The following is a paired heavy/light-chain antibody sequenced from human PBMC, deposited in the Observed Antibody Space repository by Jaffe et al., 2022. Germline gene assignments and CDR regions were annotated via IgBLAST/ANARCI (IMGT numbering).Heavy chain of an antibody. CDR1: GFTFSSYA. CDR3: AKDLGRFLEWLLPRGDWFDP. Sequence: EVQLLESGGGLVQPGGSLRLSCAASGFTFSSYAMSWVRQAPGKGLEWVSAISGSGGSTYYADSVKGRFTISRDNSKNTLYLQMNSLRAEDTAVYYCAKDLGRFLEWLLPRGDWFDPWGQGTLVTVSS. D-gene: IGHD3-3*01. CDR2: ISGSGGST. J-gene: IGHJ5*02. V-gene: IGHV3-23*01.
Light chain of an antibody. CDR2: AAS. Sequence: DIQMTQSPSSLSASVGDRVTITCRASQSISSYLNWYQQKPGKAPKLLIYAASSLQSGVPSRFSGSGSGTDFTLTISSLQPEDFATYYCQQSYSTPRVTFGPGTKVDIK. J-gene: IGKJ3*01. V-gene: IGKV1-39*01. CDR3: QQSYSTPRVT. CDR1: QSISSY.